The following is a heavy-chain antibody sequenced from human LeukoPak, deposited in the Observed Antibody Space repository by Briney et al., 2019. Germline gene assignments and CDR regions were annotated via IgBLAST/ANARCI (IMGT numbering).Heavy chain of an antibody. Sequence: GSLRLSCAASGFTFSSYSMNWVRQAPGKGLEWVSYISSSSSTIYYADSVKGRFTTSGDNGKNSLYLQMNSLRAEDTAVYYCASQLGDASDIWGQGTMVTVSS. CDR1: GFTFSSYS. D-gene: IGHD6-13*01. J-gene: IGHJ3*02. CDR3: ASQLGDASDI. CDR2: ISSSSSTI. V-gene: IGHV3-48*01.